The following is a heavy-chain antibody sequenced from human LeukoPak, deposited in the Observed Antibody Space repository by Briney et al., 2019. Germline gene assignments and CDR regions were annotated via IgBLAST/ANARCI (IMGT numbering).Heavy chain of an antibody. V-gene: IGHV1-18*01. CDR3: AREGYCTGGSCYNTNAADY. CDR2: ISAYNGNT. D-gene: IGHD2-15*01. Sequence: ASVTVSCKASGYTFTVYGISWVRQAPGQGGEGMGWISAYNGNTNYTQKVQGRVTITTEAATSTAYMELRRLRSEDTAGYYCAREGYCTGGSCYNTNAADYWGQGTLVTVSS. J-gene: IGHJ4*02. CDR1: GYTFTVYG.